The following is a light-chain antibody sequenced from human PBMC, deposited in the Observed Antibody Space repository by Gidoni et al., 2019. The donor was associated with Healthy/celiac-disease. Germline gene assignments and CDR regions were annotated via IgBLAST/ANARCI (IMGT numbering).Light chain of an antibody. Sequence: QMTQSPSSLSASVGDRVTITCRASQSISSYLNWYQQKPGKATKLLIYAASSLQSGVPSRFSGSGSGTDFTLTISSLQPEDFATYYCQQSYSTPVTFGGGTKVEIK. CDR2: AAS. J-gene: IGKJ4*01. CDR1: QSISSY. CDR3: QQSYSTPVT. V-gene: IGKV1-39*01.